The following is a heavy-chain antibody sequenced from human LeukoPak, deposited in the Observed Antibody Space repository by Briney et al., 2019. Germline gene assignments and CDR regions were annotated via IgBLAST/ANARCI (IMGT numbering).Heavy chain of an antibody. D-gene: IGHD2-2*01. CDR1: GDSVSSNSAA. Sequence: SQTLSLTCAISGDSVSSNSAAWNWIRQSPSRGLEWLGRTYYRSKWYNDYAVSVKSRITINPDTSKNQFSLQLNSVTPEDTAVYYCARDVGYCSSTSCYGYNWIDPWGQGTLVTVSS. CDR3: ARDVGYCSSTSCYGYNWIDP. J-gene: IGHJ5*02. V-gene: IGHV6-1*01. CDR2: TYYRSKWYN.